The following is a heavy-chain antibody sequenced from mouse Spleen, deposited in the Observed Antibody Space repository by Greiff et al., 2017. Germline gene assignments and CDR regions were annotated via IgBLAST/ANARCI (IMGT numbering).Heavy chain of an antibody. V-gene: IGHV5-15*01. CDR3: ARHAANRYFDV. CDR2: ISNLAYSI. Sequence: DVMLVESGGGLVKPGGSLKLSCAASGFTFSDYGMAWVRQAPGKGPEWVAFISNLAYSIYYADTVTGRFTISRENAKNTLYLEMSSLRSEDTAIYYFARHAANRYFDVWGAGTTVTVSS. J-gene: IGHJ1*01. CDR1: GFTFSDYG. D-gene: IGHD1-2*01.